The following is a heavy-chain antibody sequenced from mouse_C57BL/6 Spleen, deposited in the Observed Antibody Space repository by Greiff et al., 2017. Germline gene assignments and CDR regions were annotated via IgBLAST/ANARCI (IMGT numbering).Heavy chain of an antibody. CDR2: ISDGGSYT. Sequence: DVKLVESGGGLVKPGGSLKLSCAASGFTFSSYAMSWVRQTPEKRLEWVATISDGGSYTYYPDNVKGRFTISRDNAKNNLYLQMSHLKSEDTAMYYCARELRAFAYWGQGTLVTVSA. CDR1: GFTFSSYA. J-gene: IGHJ3*01. D-gene: IGHD2-4*01. CDR3: ARELRAFAY. V-gene: IGHV5-4*01.